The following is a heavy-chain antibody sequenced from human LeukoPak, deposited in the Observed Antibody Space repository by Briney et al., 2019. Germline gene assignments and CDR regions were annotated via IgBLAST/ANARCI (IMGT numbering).Heavy chain of an antibody. Sequence: GGPLRLSCAASGFTFDDFAMHWVRQAPGKGLEWVSGINWNSGYIGYADSVKGRFTIFRDNAKSSLYLQMNSLRSEDTALYYCAKDRGVGIYYFDSWGQGTLVTVSS. CDR3: AKDRGVGIYYFDS. CDR1: GFTFDDFA. V-gene: IGHV3-9*01. D-gene: IGHD1-26*01. CDR2: INWNSGYI. J-gene: IGHJ4*02.